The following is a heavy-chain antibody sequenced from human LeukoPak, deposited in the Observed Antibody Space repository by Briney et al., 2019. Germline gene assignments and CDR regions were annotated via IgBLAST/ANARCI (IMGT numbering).Heavy chain of an antibody. CDR2: IYTSGST. J-gene: IGHJ4*02. Sequence: KSSETLSLTCTVSGDSISSGSSYWSWIRQPAGKGLEWIGRIYTSGSTNYNPSLKSRVTISVDTSKNQFSLKLSSVTAADTAVYFCARGAEYYAIWRGYAGYSDYWGQGISVTVSS. V-gene: IGHV4-61*02. CDR1: GDSISSGSSY. D-gene: IGHD3-3*01. CDR3: ARGAEYYAIWRGYAGYSDY.